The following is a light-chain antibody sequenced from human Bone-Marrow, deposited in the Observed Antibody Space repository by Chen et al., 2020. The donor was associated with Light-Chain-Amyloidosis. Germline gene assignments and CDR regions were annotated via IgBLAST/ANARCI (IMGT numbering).Light chain of an antibody. Sequence: QTVVTQEPSFSVSPGGTVTLTCGLSSGSVSTNYYPACYQQTPGQAPRTLSYITITRSYWVPDRFSGCMLGNKAALPITGAQADDEADYYCVRDVVSGIWVSGGGTKLTVL. CDR1: SGSVSTNYY. V-gene: IGLV8-61*01. J-gene: IGLJ3*02. CDR2: ITI. CDR3: VRDVVSGIWV.